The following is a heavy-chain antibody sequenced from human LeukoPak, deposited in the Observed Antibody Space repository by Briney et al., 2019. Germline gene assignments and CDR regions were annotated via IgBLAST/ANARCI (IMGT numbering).Heavy chain of an antibody. CDR1: GYTFTGYY. J-gene: IGHJ4*02. CDR3: ARDRGYSSSWVSRYYFDY. V-gene: IGHV1-2*02. Sequence: GASVKVSCKASGYTFTGYYMHWVRQAPGQGLEWMGWINPNSGGTNYAQKFQGRVTMTRDTSISTAYMELSRLRSDDTAVYYCARDRGYSSSWVSRYYFDYWGQGTLVTVSS. CDR2: INPNSGGT. D-gene: IGHD6-13*01.